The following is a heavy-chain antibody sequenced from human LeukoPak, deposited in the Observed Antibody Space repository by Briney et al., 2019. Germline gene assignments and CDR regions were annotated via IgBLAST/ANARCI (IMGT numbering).Heavy chain of an antibody. CDR2: INPNSGGT. D-gene: IGHD6-19*01. J-gene: IGHJ4*02. V-gene: IGHV1-2*02. CDR1: GYTFTGYY. CDR3: ARVAVAGTSLKYYFDY. Sequence: GASVKVSCKASGYTFTGYYMHWVRQAPGQGLEWMGWINPNSGGTNYAQKFQGRVTMTRDTSISTAYMELSRLRSDDTAVYYCARVAVAGTSLKYYFDYWGQGTLVTVSS.